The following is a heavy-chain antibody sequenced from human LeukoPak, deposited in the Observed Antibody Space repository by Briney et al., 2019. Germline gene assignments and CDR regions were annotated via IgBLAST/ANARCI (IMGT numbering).Heavy chain of an antibody. D-gene: IGHD1-1*01. CDR3: ARSPYNWNDSPYYMDV. J-gene: IGHJ6*03. Sequence: GGSLRLSCAASRFTVRSNYMSWVRQAPGKGLEWVPVIYSGGRTYYADAVKGRFTISRDNSKNTLYLQMNSLRAEDTAVYYCARSPYNWNDSPYYMDVWGKGTTVTVSS. CDR2: IYSGGRT. CDR1: RFTVRSNY. V-gene: IGHV3-66*02.